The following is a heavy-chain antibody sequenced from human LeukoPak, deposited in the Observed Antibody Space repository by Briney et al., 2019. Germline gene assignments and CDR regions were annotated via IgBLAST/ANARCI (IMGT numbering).Heavy chain of an antibody. J-gene: IGHJ4*02. Sequence: ASVKVSCKASGYTFIDYYMHWVRQAPGQGLEWIGWISPNSGGTKSVQKFQGSVTTTRDTSITTVYMELSGLSLDDTAVYYCARGGGRYSVDYWGQGTLVIVSS. D-gene: IGHD1-26*01. V-gene: IGHV1-2*02. CDR1: GYTFIDYY. CDR3: ARGGGRYSVDY. CDR2: ISPNSGGT.